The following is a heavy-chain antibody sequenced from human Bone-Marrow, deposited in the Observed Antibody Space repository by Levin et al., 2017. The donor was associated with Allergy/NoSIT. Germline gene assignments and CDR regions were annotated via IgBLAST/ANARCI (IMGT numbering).Heavy chain of an antibody. CDR3: VTPKYSSGPQYFDS. CDR1: GYGFATYW. J-gene: IGHJ4*02. V-gene: IGHV5-51*01. D-gene: IGHD3-22*01. CDR2: IYPYDSDV. Sequence: GESLKISCKASGYGFATYWIGWVRQMPGKGLEWMGIIYPYDSDVKYSPSFEGQVTISADKSITTAYLQWSSLKASDTAIYYCVTPKYSSGPQYFDSWGQGTLVTVSS.